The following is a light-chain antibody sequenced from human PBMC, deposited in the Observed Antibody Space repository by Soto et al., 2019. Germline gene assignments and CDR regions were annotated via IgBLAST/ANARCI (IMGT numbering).Light chain of an antibody. CDR1: SSDVGGYNY. Sequence: QSALTQPASVSGSPGQSITISCTGTSSDVGGYNYVSWYQQHPGKAPKLMIYDVSNRPSGVSNRFSGSKSGNTASLTISGLQAEDEADYYRSSYTSSSTFFGTGTNVTVL. V-gene: IGLV2-14*01. CDR3: SSYTSSSTF. J-gene: IGLJ1*01. CDR2: DVS.